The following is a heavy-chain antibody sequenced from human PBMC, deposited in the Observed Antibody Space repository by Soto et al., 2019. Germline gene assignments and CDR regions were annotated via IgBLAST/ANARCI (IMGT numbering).Heavy chain of an antibody. D-gene: IGHD6-6*01. CDR1: GYTFTSYG. Sequence: ASVKVSCKASGYTFTSYGISWVRQAPGQGLEWMGWISAYNGNTNYAQKLQGRVTMTTDTFTSTAYMELRSLRSDDTAVYYCARDEGVAARPSPYDAFDIWGQGTMVTVSS. J-gene: IGHJ3*02. CDR3: ARDEGVAARPSPYDAFDI. CDR2: ISAYNGNT. V-gene: IGHV1-18*01.